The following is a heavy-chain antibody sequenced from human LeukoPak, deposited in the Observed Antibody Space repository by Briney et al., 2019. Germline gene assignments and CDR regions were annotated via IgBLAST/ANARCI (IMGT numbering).Heavy chain of an antibody. J-gene: IGHJ4*02. Sequence: ASVKVSCKASGYMFFNYGITWVRQAPGQGLEWMGWITVYDGKTKYAQSLQGRVTMTTNTSTHTAYMELKSLRSNDTAVYFCAREAGRGGTYSRPDYWGQGTLVTGSS. CDR1: GYMFFNYG. CDR3: AREAGRGGTYSRPDY. V-gene: IGHV1-18*01. CDR2: ITVYDGKT. D-gene: IGHD1-26*01.